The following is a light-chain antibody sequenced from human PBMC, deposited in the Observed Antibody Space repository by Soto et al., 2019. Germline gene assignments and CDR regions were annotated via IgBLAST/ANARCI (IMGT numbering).Light chain of an antibody. V-gene: IGKV3-20*01. CDR3: QQYGSSPPEYT. CDR1: QSVTSSY. J-gene: IGKJ2*01. CDR2: GAS. Sequence: EIVLTQSPGTLSLSPGDRATLSCRASQSVTSSYLAWYKQKPGQAPRLLIYGASSRATGIPDRFSGSGSGTDFILTLSRLEPEDFAVYYCQQYGSSPPEYTFGQGTKLEIK.